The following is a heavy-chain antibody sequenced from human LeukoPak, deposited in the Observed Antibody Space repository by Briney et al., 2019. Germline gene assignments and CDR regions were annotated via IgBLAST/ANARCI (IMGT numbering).Heavy chain of an antibody. CDR3: ARDQSCSGGSCYHPFDY. CDR1: GYTFTSYG. D-gene: IGHD2-15*01. J-gene: IGHJ4*02. Sequence: ATVKVSCKASGYTFTSYGISWVRQAPGQGLEWMGWISAYNGNTNYAQKPQGRVTMTTDTSTSTAYMELRSLRSDDTAVYYCARDQSCSGGSCYHPFDYWGQGTLVTVSS. V-gene: IGHV1-18*01. CDR2: ISAYNGNT.